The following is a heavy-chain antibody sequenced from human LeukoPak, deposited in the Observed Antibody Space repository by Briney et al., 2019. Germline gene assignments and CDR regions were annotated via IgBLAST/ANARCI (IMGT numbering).Heavy chain of an antibody. CDR2: ISSSGSTI. J-gene: IGHJ5*02. CDR3: ARAGSGRSPDWFDP. V-gene: IGHV3-48*03. Sequence: GGSLRLSCAASGFTFSSYEMNWLRQAPGKGLEWVSYISSSGSTIYYADSVKGRFTISRDNAKNSLYLQMNSLRAEDTAVYYCARAGSGRSPDWFDPWGQGTLVTVSS. CDR1: GFTFSSYE. D-gene: IGHD1-26*01.